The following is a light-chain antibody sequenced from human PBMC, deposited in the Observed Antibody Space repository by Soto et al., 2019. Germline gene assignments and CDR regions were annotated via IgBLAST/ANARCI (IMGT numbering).Light chain of an antibody. CDR2: SNT. J-gene: IGLJ2*01. CDR1: NSNIGSHT. V-gene: IGLV1-44*01. Sequence: QSVLTQPPSASGTPGQTIAISCSGGNSNIGSHTVNWFQQLPGTAPRLLIYSNTQRPSGVPDRFSGSKSGTSASLAISGLQSEYEGDYYCATWDDSLNGVVFGGGTKLTV. CDR3: ATWDDSLNGVV.